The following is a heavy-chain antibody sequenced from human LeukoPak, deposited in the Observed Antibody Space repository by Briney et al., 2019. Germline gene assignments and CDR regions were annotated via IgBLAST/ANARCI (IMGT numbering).Heavy chain of an antibody. Sequence: SETLSLTCTVSGGSISSSSYYWGWIRQPPGKGLEWIGSIYYSGSTYYNPSLKSRVTISVDTSKNQFSLKLSSVTAADTAVYYCAGISFTVTTRGSFDYWGQGTLVTVSS. CDR1: GGSISSSSYY. D-gene: IGHD4-11*01. V-gene: IGHV4-39*07. J-gene: IGHJ4*02. CDR3: AGISFTVTTRGSFDY. CDR2: IYYSGST.